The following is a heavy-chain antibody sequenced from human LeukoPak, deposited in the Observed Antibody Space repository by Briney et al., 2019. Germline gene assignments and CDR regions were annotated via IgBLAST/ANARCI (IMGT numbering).Heavy chain of an antibody. CDR3: AKSRVAGTGGSLNY. CDR2: ISGSGGST. V-gene: IGHV3-23*01. J-gene: IGHJ4*02. D-gene: IGHD2-15*01. CDR1: GFTFTSYV. Sequence: GGSLRLSCAASGFTFTSYVMSGVRQTPGKGHEWASGISGSGGSTNYTDSVKGRFTISRDNSKNTLYLQMNSLRAEDTAVYYCAKSRVAGTGGSLNYWGQGSLVTVSS.